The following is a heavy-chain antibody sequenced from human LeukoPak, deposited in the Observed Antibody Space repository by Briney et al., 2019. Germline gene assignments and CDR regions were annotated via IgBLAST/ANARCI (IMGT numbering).Heavy chain of an antibody. D-gene: IGHD1-26*01. Sequence: GGSLRLSCAASGFTFSSYGMHWVRQAPGKGLEWVAVIWYDGSNKYYADSVKGRFTISRDNSKNTLYLQMNSLRAEDTAVYYCARAIGIVGATTPLDYWGQGTLVTVSS. V-gene: IGHV3-33*01. J-gene: IGHJ4*02. CDR3: ARAIGIVGATTPLDY. CDR1: GFTFSSYG. CDR2: IWYDGSNK.